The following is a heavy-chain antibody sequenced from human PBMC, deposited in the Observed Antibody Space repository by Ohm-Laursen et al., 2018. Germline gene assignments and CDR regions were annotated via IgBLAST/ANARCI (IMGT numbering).Heavy chain of an antibody. CDR2: VTGSGSST. D-gene: IGHD3-10*01. Sequence: SLRLSCTASGFSFRSYAMSWVRQAPGKGLEWVSIVTGSGSSTYYTDSVKGRFTISRDNSRNTLYLQMNSLRAEDTALYYCAKPSSGSYVPYDYWGQGTLVTVSS. CDR3: AKPSSGSYVPYDY. J-gene: IGHJ4*02. CDR1: GFSFRSYA. V-gene: IGHV3-23*01.